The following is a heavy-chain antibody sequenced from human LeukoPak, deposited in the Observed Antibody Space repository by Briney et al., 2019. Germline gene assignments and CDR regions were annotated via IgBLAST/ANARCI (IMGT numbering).Heavy chain of an antibody. J-gene: IGHJ4*02. V-gene: IGHV5-51*01. CDR1: GYSFTSYW. Sequence: GESLKISRKGSGYSFTSYWIGWVRQVPGKGLEWMGIIYPGDSDTRYSPSFQGQVTISADKSISTAYLQWSSLKASDTAMYYCARHHVEMATIIGFDYWGQGTLVTVSS. CDR2: IYPGDSDT. D-gene: IGHD5-24*01. CDR3: ARHHVEMATIIGFDY.